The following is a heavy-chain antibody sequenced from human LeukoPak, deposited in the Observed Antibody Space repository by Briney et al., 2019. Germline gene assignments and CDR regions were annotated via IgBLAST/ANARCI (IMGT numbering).Heavy chain of an antibody. CDR3: ARAKYSSDRGPGGFDY. CDR1: GGSISSGGYY. Sequence: SQTLSLTCTVSGGSISSGGYYWRWIRQHPGKGLEWIGYIYYSGSTYYNPSLKSRVTISVDTSKNQFSLKLSSVTAADTAVYYCARAKYSSDRGPGGFDYWGQGTLVTVSS. CDR2: IYYSGST. J-gene: IGHJ4*02. D-gene: IGHD6-19*01. V-gene: IGHV4-31*03.